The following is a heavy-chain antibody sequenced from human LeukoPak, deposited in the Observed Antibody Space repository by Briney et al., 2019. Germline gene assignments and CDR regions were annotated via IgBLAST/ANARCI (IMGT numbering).Heavy chain of an antibody. Sequence: PGGSLRLSCAASGFTLSDYYMSWIRQAPGKGLEWVSYISSSGSTIDYADSVKGRFTISRDNAKNSLYLQMSSLRAEDTAVHYCARRRDFFDYWGQGTLVTVSS. CDR3: ARRRDFFDY. CDR1: GFTLSDYY. V-gene: IGHV3-11*01. J-gene: IGHJ4*02. CDR2: ISSSGSTI.